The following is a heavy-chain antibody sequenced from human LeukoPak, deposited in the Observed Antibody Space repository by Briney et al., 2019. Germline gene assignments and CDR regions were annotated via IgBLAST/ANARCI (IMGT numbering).Heavy chain of an antibody. D-gene: IGHD1-26*01. CDR2: IKSKTDGGTT. CDR1: GFTFSNAW. V-gene: IGHV3-15*01. J-gene: IGHJ4*02. Sequence: TGGSLRLSCAASGFTFSNAWMSWVRQAPGKGLEWVGRIKSKTDGGTTDYAAPVKGRSTISRDDSKNTLYLQMNSLKTEDTAVYYCTTGYKSGSYYYWGQGTLVTVSS. CDR3: TTGYKSGSYYY.